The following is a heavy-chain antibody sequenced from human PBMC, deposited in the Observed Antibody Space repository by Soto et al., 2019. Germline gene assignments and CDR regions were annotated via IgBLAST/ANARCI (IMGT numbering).Heavy chain of an antibody. J-gene: IGHJ4*02. D-gene: IGHD1-26*01. Sequence: QVQLVQSGAEMKRPGASVILSCKASGYIFTTYSIHWVRQTAGQGLEWMAKVDPRDGSTGYAQKFRGRVAMAWDTSTGTVSMAVSSLTSDDTATYYLARVRSSRREFDSWGQGTQITVSS. CDR2: VDPRDGST. CDR1: GYIFTTYS. V-gene: IGHV1-46*01. CDR3: ARVRSSRREFDS.